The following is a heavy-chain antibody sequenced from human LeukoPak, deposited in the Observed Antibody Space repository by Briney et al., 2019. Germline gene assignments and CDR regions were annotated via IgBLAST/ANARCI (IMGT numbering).Heavy chain of an antibody. CDR1: GFTFNDYT. J-gene: IGHJ4*02. V-gene: IGHV3-9*01. CDR3: AKDLRSSGYYYVAFDY. CDR2: ISWNSGSI. D-gene: IGHD3-22*01. Sequence: GRSLRLSCAASGFTFNDYTMRWVRHAPGKGLEWGSGISWNSGSIGYADSVRGRFTISTDNAKNSLYLQMNSLRAEDTALYYCAKDLRSSGYYYVAFDYWGQGTLVTVSS.